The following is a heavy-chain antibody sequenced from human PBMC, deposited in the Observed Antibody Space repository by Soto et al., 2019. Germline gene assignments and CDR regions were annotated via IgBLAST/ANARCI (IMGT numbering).Heavy chain of an antibody. CDR2: ITGSGGIT. D-gene: IGHD6-19*01. V-gene: IGHV3-23*01. CDR1: GFTFSSYG. Sequence: PGGSLRLSCAASGFTFSSYGMSWVRQAPGKGLEWVSSITGSGGITYYADSVKGQFTISRDNSKNTLYLQMSSLRAEDTAVYYCVKDRGSGWYGDYFDYWGQGTLVTVS. J-gene: IGHJ4*02. CDR3: VKDRGSGWYGDYFDY.